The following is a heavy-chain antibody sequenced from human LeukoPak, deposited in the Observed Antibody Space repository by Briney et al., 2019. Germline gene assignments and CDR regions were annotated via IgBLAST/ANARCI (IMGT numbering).Heavy chain of an antibody. CDR3: ATEEKDSRSFLVDY. Sequence: ASVKVSCKASGYTFTGYYMHWVRQAPGQGLEWMGWINPNSGGTNYAQKFQGRVTITADTSTDTAYMELSSLRSEDTAVYYCATEEKDSRSFLVDYWGQGTLVTVSS. D-gene: IGHD6-13*01. J-gene: IGHJ4*02. CDR1: GYTFTGYY. V-gene: IGHV1-2*02. CDR2: INPNSGGT.